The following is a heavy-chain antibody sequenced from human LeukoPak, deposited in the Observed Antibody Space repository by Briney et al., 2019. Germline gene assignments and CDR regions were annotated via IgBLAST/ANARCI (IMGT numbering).Heavy chain of an antibody. CDR1: GGSISSYY. J-gene: IGHJ5*02. CDR2: IYYSGST. V-gene: IGHV4-59*01. D-gene: IGHD3-3*01. Sequence: SETLSLTCTVSGGSISSYYWSWIRQPPGKGLEWIGYIYYSGSTNYNPSLKSRVTISVDTSKNQFPLKLSSVTAADTAVYYCARGKLRFLEWLLDWFDPWGQGTLVTVSS. CDR3: ARGKLRFLEWLLDWFDP.